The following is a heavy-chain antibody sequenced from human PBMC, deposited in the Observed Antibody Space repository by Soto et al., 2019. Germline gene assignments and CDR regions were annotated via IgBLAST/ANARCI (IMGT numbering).Heavy chain of an antibody. CDR2: GFYTGTA. V-gene: IGHV4-39*01. J-gene: IGHJ5*02. D-gene: IGHD2-21*01. CDR3: ARHRRVSIGVDWFDP. Sequence: PSETLSLTCSFSCDSIISSLNYWAWIRQPPGQGLEWIGSGFYTGTAYSNPSLKSRVTISVDTSKNQLSLRLTSLTAADTAVYFCARHRRVSIGVDWFDPWGPGTLVTVSS. CDR1: CDSIISSLNY.